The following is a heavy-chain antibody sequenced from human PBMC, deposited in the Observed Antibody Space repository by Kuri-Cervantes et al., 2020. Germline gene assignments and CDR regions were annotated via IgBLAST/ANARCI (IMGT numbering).Heavy chain of an antibody. CDR3: AKALRSGGSFPAKSAVDY. Sequence: ASVKVSCKASGYTFTGYYMHWVRQAPGQGLEWMGWISAYNGNTNYAQKLQGRVTMTTDTSTSTAYMELRSLRSDDTAVYYCAKALRSGGSFPAKSAVDYWGQGTLVTVSS. V-gene: IGHV1-18*04. D-gene: IGHD2-15*01. CDR2: ISAYNGNT. J-gene: IGHJ4*02. CDR1: GYTFTGYY.